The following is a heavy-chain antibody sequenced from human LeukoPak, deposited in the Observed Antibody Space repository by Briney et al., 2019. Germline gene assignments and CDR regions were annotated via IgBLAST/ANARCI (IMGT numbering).Heavy chain of an antibody. V-gene: IGHV4-59*08. CDR3: ARHTSGYYYDSSGLNWFDP. Sequence: PSETLSLTCTVSGGSISSYYWSWIRQSPGKGLEWIGYIYYSGSTNCNPSLKSRVTISVDTSKNQFSLKLSSVTAADTAVYYCARHTSGYYYDSSGLNWFDPWGQGTLVTVSS. CDR2: IYYSGST. D-gene: IGHD3-22*01. J-gene: IGHJ5*02. CDR1: GGSISSYY.